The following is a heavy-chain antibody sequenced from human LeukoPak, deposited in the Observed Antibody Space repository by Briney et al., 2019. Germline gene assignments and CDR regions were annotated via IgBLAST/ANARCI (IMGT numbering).Heavy chain of an antibody. CDR1: GFTFSRHS. D-gene: IGHD3-3*01. CDR3: ASASPNYDFWSGAPRGY. Sequence: GRSLRLSCAASGFTFSRHSMKLVRQAPGRRLEWVSAISSSSSYIYYADSVKGRFTISRDNSKNTLYLQMNSLRAEDTAVYYCASASPNYDFWSGAPRGYWGQGTLVTVSS. CDR2: ISSSSSYI. J-gene: IGHJ4*02. V-gene: IGHV3-21*01.